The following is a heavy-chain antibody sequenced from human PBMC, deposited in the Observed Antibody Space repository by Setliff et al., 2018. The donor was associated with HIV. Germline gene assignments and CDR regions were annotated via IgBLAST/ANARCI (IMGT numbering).Heavy chain of an antibody. CDR1: DDSFSTSDYW. V-gene: IGHV4-39*01. CDR3: ARQLASGFWAFDI. J-gene: IGHJ3*02. CDR2: IYHDGRT. Sequence: PSETLSLTCTVSDDSFSTSDYWWAWVRQPPGQGLEWIGSIYHDGRTYYSPSLKSRVTISVDTSKNRFSLKLSSVTATDTAVYYCARQLASGFWAFDIWGQGTMVTVSS. D-gene: IGHD3-22*01.